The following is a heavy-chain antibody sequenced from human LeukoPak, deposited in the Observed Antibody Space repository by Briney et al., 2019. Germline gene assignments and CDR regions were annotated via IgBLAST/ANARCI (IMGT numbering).Heavy chain of an antibody. V-gene: IGHV5-51*01. CDR1: GYSFTSYC. Sequence: GESLKISCKGSGYSFTSYCIGWVRQMPGKGLEWMGIIYPGDSDTRYSPSFQGQVTISADKSISTAYLQWSSLKASDTAMYYCAREDYDILTGHPKIDYWGQGTLVTVSS. CDR2: IYPGDSDT. CDR3: AREDYDILTGHPKIDY. D-gene: IGHD3-9*01. J-gene: IGHJ4*02.